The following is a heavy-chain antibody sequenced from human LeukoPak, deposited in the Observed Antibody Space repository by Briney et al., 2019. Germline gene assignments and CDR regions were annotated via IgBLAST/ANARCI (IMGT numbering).Heavy chain of an antibody. Sequence: SVKVSCKASGGTFSSYAISWVRQAPGQGLERMGGIIPIFGTANYAQKFQGRVTITTDESTSTAYMELSSLRSEDTAVYYCAGKIQLWPVYYYYYMDVWGKGTTVTVSS. D-gene: IGHD5-18*01. CDR1: GGTFSSYA. CDR2: IIPIFGTA. J-gene: IGHJ6*03. V-gene: IGHV1-69*05. CDR3: AGKIQLWPVYYYYYMDV.